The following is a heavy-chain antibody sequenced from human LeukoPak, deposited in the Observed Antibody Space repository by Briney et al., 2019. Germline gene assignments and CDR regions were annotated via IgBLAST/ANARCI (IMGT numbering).Heavy chain of an antibody. V-gene: IGHV3-30*02. D-gene: IGHD1-26*01. CDR1: GFIFSSYG. Sequence: GGSLRLSCAASGFIFSSYGMHWVRQAPGKGLEWVAFIRYDGTNKYYAGSVKGRFTISRDNSKNTLYLQMNSLRAEDTAVYYCAKDRSGSYSQGLDHWGQGTLVTVSS. CDR2: IRYDGTNK. CDR3: AKDRSGSYSQGLDH. J-gene: IGHJ4*02.